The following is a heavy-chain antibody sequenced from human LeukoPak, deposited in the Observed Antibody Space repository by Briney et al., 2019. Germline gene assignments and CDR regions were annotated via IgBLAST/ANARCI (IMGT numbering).Heavy chain of an antibody. J-gene: IGHJ4*02. CDR1: GGSISSSSYY. D-gene: IGHD5-18*01. CDR2: IYYSGST. V-gene: IGHV4-39*01. Sequence: SETLSLTCTVSGGSISSSSYYWGWIRQPPGKGLEWIGSIYYSGSTYYNPSLKSRVTISVDTSKNQFSLKLSSVTAADTAVYYCARHEEGYSYLYYCDYWGQGTLVTVSS. CDR3: ARHEEGYSYLYYCDY.